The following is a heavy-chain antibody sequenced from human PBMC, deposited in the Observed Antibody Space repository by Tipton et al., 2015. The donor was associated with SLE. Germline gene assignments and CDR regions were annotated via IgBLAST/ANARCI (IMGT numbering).Heavy chain of an antibody. Sequence: TLSLTCSVSGGSIRSHYWSWIRQPPGKGLEWIGYIYYSGSTNYNPSLKSRVTMSVDTSKNQFSLKLSSVTAADTAVYYCARDREVTRLFDYWGQGTLVTVSS. CDR1: GGSIRSHY. CDR3: ARDREVTRLFDY. CDR2: IYYSGST. D-gene: IGHD2-21*02. J-gene: IGHJ4*02. V-gene: IGHV4-59*11.